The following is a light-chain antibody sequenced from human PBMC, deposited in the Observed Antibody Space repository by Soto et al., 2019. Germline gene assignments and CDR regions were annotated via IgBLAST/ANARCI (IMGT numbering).Light chain of an antibody. CDR1: QSVSRSY. V-gene: IGKV3-20*01. CDR3: QQYGSSSYT. Sequence: IVLTQSPGTLSLSPGERATLSCRASQSVSRSYLAWYQQKPGQAPRILIYGASSRATGIPDRFSGSGSGTDFTLTISRLEPEDFAEYYCQQYGSSSYTFGQGTKLEIK. CDR2: GAS. J-gene: IGKJ2*01.